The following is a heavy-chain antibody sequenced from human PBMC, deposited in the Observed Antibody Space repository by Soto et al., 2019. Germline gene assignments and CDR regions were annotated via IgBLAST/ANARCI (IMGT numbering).Heavy chain of an antibody. CDR1: GYTFTSYG. D-gene: IGHD6-13*01. CDR2: ISAYNGNT. CDR3: AGCIAAAGIIDP. V-gene: IGHV1-18*03. J-gene: IGHJ5*02. Sequence: VASVKVSCKASGYTFTSYGISWVRQAPGQGLEWMGWISAYNGNTNYAQKLQGRVTMTTDTSTSTAYMELRSLRSDDMAVYYCAGCIAAAGIIDPWGQGTLVTVSS.